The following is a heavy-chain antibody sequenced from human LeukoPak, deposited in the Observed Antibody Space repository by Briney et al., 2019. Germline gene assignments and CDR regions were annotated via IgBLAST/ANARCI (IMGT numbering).Heavy chain of an antibody. D-gene: IGHD3-10*01. CDR1: GFTFSSYW. Sequence: GGSLRLSCGASGFTFSSYWMTWVRQAPGKGLEWVANIQQDGSEKYYVDSLKGRFTISRDNAKNSLYLQMNSLRAEDTAVYYCARIPGFGELYYFDYWGQGTLVTVSS. J-gene: IGHJ4*02. CDR2: IQQDGSEK. CDR3: ARIPGFGELYYFDY. V-gene: IGHV3-7*01.